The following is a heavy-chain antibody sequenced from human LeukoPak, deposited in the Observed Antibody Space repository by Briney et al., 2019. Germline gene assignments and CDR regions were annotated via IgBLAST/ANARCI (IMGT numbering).Heavy chain of an antibody. D-gene: IGHD5-12*01. Sequence: SETLSLTCTVSGGSISSYYWSWIRQPPGKGLEWIGYIYYSGSTNYNPSLKSRVTISVDTSKNRFSLKLSSVTAADTAVYYCARFIVATNANFDYWGQGTLVTVSS. V-gene: IGHV4-59*01. CDR1: GGSISSYY. J-gene: IGHJ4*02. CDR3: ARFIVATNANFDY. CDR2: IYYSGST.